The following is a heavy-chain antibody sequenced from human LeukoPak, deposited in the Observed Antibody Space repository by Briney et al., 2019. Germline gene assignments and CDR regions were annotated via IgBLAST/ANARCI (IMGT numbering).Heavy chain of an antibody. J-gene: IGHJ5*02. V-gene: IGHV4-59*12. CDR3: VRGGASGNYGWLDP. CDR2: IHYSGST. CDR1: GASISSYY. D-gene: IGHD3-10*01. Sequence: SETLSLTCTVSGASISSYYWGWIRQPPGKELEWIGYIHYSGSTNSNSSLKNRVTLSVDTSKNQFSLRLTSVTAADTAVYYCVRGGASGNYGWLDPWGQGTLVTVSS.